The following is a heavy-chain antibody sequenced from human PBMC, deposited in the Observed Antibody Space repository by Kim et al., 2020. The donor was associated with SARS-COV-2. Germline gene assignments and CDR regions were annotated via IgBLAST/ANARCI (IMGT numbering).Heavy chain of an antibody. CDR3: AKKITTPGRSYYYSALDV. CDR1: GFTFNNYA. CDR2: ISGNAAGT. J-gene: IGHJ6*02. D-gene: IGHD2-15*01. Sequence: GGSLRLSCAASGFTFNNYAMTWVRQAPGKGLEWVSAISGNAAGTYYADSVKGRFTISRDNSRNTLFLQMNSLRADDTAVYYWAKKITTPGRSYYYSALDVWRQETTVTVSS. V-gene: IGHV3-23*01.